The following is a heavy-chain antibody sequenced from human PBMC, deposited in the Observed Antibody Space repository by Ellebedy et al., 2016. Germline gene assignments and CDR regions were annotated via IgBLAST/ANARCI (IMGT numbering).Heavy chain of an antibody. V-gene: IGHV4-31*03. D-gene: IGHD3-3*01. Sequence: SETLSLTXTVSGGSISSDGYFWSWIRQHPGKGLEWIGDIYYSGSTYYNPSLKSRVTMSLDPSTNQFSLKLSSVTAADTAVYYCARSRTIFGVVTYYYYGMDVWGQGTTVTVSS. CDR1: GGSISSDGYF. CDR2: IYYSGST. CDR3: ARSRTIFGVVTYYYYGMDV. J-gene: IGHJ6*02.